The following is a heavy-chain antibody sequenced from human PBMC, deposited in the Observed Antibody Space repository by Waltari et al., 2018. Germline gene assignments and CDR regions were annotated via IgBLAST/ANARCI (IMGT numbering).Heavy chain of an antibody. D-gene: IGHD3-3*01. V-gene: IGHV4-59*01. CDR2: IYYSGST. J-gene: IGHJ5*02. Sequence: QVQLQESGPGLVKPSETLSLTCTVSGDSISRYYWSWIRQPPGKGLEGIGYIYYSGSTNYNPSLKSRVTISVDTSKNQFSLKLSSVTAADTAVYYCARLWDSTNYDFWSGYTPPRWFDPWGQGTLVTVSS. CDR1: GDSISRYY. CDR3: ARLWDSTNYDFWSGYTPPRWFDP.